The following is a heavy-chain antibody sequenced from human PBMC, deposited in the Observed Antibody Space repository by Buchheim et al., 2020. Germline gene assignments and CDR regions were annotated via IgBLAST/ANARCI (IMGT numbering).Heavy chain of an antibody. CDR1: GFTFSSYA. V-gene: IGHV3-30*04. CDR2: ISYDGSNK. Sequence: QVQLVESGGGVVQPGRSLRLSCAASGFTFSSYAMHWVRQAPGKGLEWVAVISYDGSNKYYADSVKGRFTISRDNSKNTLYLQMNSLGAEDTAVYYCARFPYSSGWYYFDYWGQGTL. CDR3: ARFPYSSGWYYFDY. J-gene: IGHJ4*02. D-gene: IGHD6-19*01.